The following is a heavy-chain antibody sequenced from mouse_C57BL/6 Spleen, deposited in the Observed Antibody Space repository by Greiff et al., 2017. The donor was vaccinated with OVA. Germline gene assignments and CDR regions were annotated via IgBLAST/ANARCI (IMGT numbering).Heavy chain of an antibody. D-gene: IGHD2-3*01. V-gene: IGHV5-17*01. CDR3: ARPDGYYFDY. CDR2: ISSGSSTI. Sequence: VQLKQSGGGLVKPGGSLKLSCAASGFTFSDYGMHWVRQAPEKGLEWVAYISSGSSTIYYADTVKGRFTISRDNAKNTLFLQMTSLRSEDTAMYYCARPDGYYFDYWGQGTTLTVSS. CDR1: GFTFSDYG. J-gene: IGHJ2*01.